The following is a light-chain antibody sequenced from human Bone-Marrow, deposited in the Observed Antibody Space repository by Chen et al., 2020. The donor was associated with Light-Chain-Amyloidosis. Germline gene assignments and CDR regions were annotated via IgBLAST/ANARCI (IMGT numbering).Light chain of an antibody. CDR3: QVWARSAVV. CDR1: DIGSEN. CDR2: RGN. V-gene: IGLV3-9*01. J-gene: IGLJ2*01. Sequence: SYELSQPVSMLVALGQTARIPCGAKDIGSENVHWYQQKPGRAPVLVMYRGNNRPSGIPERVSGSSSGNAATLTIYRAQDGDEADYFCQVWARSAVVFGGGTKLTVL.